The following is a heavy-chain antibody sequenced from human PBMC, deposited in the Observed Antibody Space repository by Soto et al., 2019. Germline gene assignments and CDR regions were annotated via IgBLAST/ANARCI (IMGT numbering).Heavy chain of an antibody. J-gene: IGHJ5*02. D-gene: IGHD6-6*01. CDR1: GGSISSGGYY. CDR3: ARDRRIAARPSNWFDP. V-gene: IGHV4-31*03. Sequence: SETLSLTYTVSGGSISSGGYYWSWIRQHPGKGLEWIGYIYYSGSTYYNPSLKSRVTISVDTSKNQFSLKLSSVTAADTAVYYCARDRRIAARPSNWFDPWGQGTLVTVSS. CDR2: IYYSGST.